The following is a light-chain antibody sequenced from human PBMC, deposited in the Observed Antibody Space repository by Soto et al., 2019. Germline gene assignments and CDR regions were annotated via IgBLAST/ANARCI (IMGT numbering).Light chain of an antibody. V-gene: IGLV2-8*01. CDR1: SSDVGAFNH. Sequence: QSALTQPPSASGSPGQSVTISCTGTSSDVGAFNHVSWYQQHPGKAPKLIIYEVNKRPSGVPDRFSGSKSGNTASLTVSGLQAEDEADSYCNSYVVSDTWVFGGGTKLTVL. CDR2: EVN. CDR3: NSYVVSDTWV. J-gene: IGLJ3*02.